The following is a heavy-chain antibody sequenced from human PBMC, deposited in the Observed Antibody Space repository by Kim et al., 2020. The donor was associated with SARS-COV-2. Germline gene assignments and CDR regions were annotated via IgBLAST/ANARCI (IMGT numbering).Heavy chain of an antibody. CDR1: GYTFTSYA. CDR3: ARGLLLWFGELYWFDP. J-gene: IGHJ5*02. CDR2: INTNTGNP. V-gene: IGHV7-4-1*02. Sequence: ASVKVSCKASGYTFTSYAMNWVRQAPGQGLEWMGWINTNTGNPTYAQGFTGRFVFSLDTSVSTAYLQISSLKAEDTAVYYCARGLLLWFGELYWFDPWGQGTLVTVSS. D-gene: IGHD3-10*01.